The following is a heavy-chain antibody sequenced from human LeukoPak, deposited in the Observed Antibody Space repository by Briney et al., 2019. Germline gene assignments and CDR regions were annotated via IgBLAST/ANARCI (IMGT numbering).Heavy chain of an antibody. CDR3: ARRGIMDCSSTSCYLGSFDY. J-gene: IGHJ4*02. Sequence: HGESLKISCKGSGYSFTSYWIGWVRQMLGKGLEWMGIIYPGDSDTRYSPSFQGQVTISADKSISTAYLQWSSLKASDTAMYYCARRGIMDCSSTSCYLGSFDYWGQGTLVTVSS. V-gene: IGHV5-51*01. D-gene: IGHD2-2*01. CDR1: GYSFTSYW. CDR2: IYPGDSDT.